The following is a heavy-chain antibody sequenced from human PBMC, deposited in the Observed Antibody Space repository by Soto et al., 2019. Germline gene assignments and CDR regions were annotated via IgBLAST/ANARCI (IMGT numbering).Heavy chain of an antibody. CDR2: ITPIFSTT. Sequence: SVKVSCKASGGTFSSDVINWVRQAPGQGLEWMGGITPIFSTTKYAQKFQGRVTVTTDESASKVYLELSSLRSEDTAVYYCATGPLYASGVANYWGQGALVTVYS. V-gene: IGHV1-69*05. CDR1: GGTFSSDV. J-gene: IGHJ4*02. CDR3: ATGPLYASGVANY. D-gene: IGHD3-10*01.